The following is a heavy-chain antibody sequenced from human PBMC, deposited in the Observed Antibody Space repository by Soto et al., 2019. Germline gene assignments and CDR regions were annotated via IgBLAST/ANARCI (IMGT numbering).Heavy chain of an antibody. CDR1: GYTFTGYY. D-gene: IGHD2-15*01. J-gene: IGHJ6*02. CDR3: ARERIVEAYYYYYGMDV. CDR2: INPNSGGT. V-gene: IGHV1-2*02. Sequence: ASVKVSCKASGYTFTGYYMHWVRQAPGQGLEWVGWINPNSGGTNYAQKFQGRVTMTRDTSISTAYMELSRLRSDDTAVYYCARERIVEAYYYYYGMDVWGQGTTVTVSS.